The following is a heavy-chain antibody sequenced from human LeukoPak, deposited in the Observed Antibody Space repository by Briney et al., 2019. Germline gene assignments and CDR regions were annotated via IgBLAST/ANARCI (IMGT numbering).Heavy chain of an antibody. J-gene: IGHJ1*01. D-gene: IGHD6-19*01. Sequence: GSSVKVSCKASGGTFSSYAISWVRRAPGQGLEWMGRIIPIFGIANYAQKFQGRVTITADKSTSTAYMELSSLRSEDTAVYYCARISGWTKSPEYFQHWGQGTLVTVSS. CDR3: ARISGWTKSPEYFQH. CDR1: GGTFSSYA. V-gene: IGHV1-69*04. CDR2: IIPIFGIA.